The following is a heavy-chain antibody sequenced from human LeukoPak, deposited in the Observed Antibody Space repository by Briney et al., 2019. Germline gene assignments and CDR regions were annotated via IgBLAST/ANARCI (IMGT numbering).Heavy chain of an antibody. CDR1: GFTFSSYA. CDR3: ARPQGYCSGGSCYSPYYYYYGMDV. D-gene: IGHD2-15*01. V-gene: IGHV3-30*04. J-gene: IGHJ6*02. CDR2: ISYDGSNK. Sequence: GGSPRLSCAASGFTFSSYAMHWVRQAPGKGLEWVAVISYDGSNKYYADSVKGRFTISRDNSKNTLYLQMHSLRAEDTAVYYCARPQGYCSGGSCYSPYYYYYGMDVWGQGTTVTVSS.